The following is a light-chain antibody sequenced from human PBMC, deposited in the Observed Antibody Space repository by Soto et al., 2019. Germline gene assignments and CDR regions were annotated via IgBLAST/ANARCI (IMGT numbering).Light chain of an antibody. V-gene: IGKV3-15*01. CDR3: QQYNNWPPVT. J-gene: IGKJ4*01. CDR1: QSVSSN. Sequence: EIVMTQSPATLSVSPGERATLSCRASQSVSSNLAWYQQKPGQAPRLLLYGASTRATGIAARFSGSGSGTDFTLTISSLQSEDCAIYYCQQYNNWPPVTFGGGTKVEI. CDR2: GAS.